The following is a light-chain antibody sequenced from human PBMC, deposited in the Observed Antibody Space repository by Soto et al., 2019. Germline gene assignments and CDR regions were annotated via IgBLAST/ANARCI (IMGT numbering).Light chain of an antibody. CDR3: QSLGTGIQV. CDR2: INSDGSH. Sequence: QSVLTQSPSVSASLGATVKLTCTLSSGHSTYAIAWHQQQPEKGPRFLMKINSDGSHSKGDGFFDRFSGSSSGAERHLTISSLQSEDEADYYCQSLGTGIQVFGGGTKVTVL. J-gene: IGLJ3*02. CDR1: SGHSTYA. V-gene: IGLV4-69*01.